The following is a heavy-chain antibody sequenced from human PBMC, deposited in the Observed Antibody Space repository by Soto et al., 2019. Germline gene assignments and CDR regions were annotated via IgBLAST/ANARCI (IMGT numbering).Heavy chain of an antibody. CDR3: ARGREIQLWFDY. V-gene: IGHV4-30-4*01. Sequence: PSETLSLTCIGSGGYISSGDYYWSWIRQPPGKGLEWIGYIYDSGTTYYNPSLKSRVTISADTSKNQFSLKLTSVTAADTAVYYCARGREIQLWFDYWGQGTLVTVSS. CDR2: IYDSGTT. CDR1: GGYISSGDYY. D-gene: IGHD5-18*01. J-gene: IGHJ4*02.